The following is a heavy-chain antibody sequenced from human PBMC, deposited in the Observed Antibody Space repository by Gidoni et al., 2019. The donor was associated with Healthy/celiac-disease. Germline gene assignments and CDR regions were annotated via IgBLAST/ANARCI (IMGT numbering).Heavy chain of an antibody. CDR1: GYTFTGYY. D-gene: IGHD5-12*01. Sequence: QVQLVQYGAEVQKPGASVKVSCKASGYTFTGYYMHWVRQAPGQGLEWMGWINPNSGGTNYAQKFQGRVTMTRDTSISTAYMELSRLRSDDTAVYYCARGYSGYDPLGYFDYWGQGTLVTVSS. CDR3: ARGYSGYDPLGYFDY. CDR2: INPNSGGT. J-gene: IGHJ4*02. V-gene: IGHV1-2*02.